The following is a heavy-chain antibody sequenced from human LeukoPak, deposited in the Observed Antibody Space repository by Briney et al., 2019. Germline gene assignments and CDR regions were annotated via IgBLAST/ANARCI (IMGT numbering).Heavy chain of an antibody. CDR2: INPNSGGT. CDR3: ARQYGSGNYYARIAY. V-gene: IGHV1-2*02. J-gene: IGHJ4*02. Sequence: ASVKVSCKASGYTFTGYYMHWVRQAPGQGLGWMGWINPNSGGTNYAQKFQGRVTMTRDTSISTAYLELSRLRSDDTAVFYCARQYGSGNYYARIAYWGQGTLVTVSS. CDR1: GYTFTGYY. D-gene: IGHD3-10*01.